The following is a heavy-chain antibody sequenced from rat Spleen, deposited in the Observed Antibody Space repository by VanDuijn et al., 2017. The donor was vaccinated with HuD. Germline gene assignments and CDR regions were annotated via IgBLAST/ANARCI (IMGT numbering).Heavy chain of an antibody. Sequence: EVQLVESGGGLVQPGRSLKLSCAASGFTFSNYGMAWVRQAPTKGLEWVATISYDGIITYYRDSVKGRFTIFRDNAKRTLYLQMDSLRSEDTATYYCARQDYGGYWFAYWGQGTLVTVSS. J-gene: IGHJ3*01. CDR2: ISYDGIIT. CDR3: ARQDYGGYWFAY. V-gene: IGHV5-29*01. CDR1: GFTFSNYG. D-gene: IGHD1-11*01.